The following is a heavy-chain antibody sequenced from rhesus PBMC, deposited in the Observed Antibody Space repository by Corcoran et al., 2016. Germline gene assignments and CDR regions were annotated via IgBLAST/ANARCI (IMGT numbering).Heavy chain of an antibody. CDR2: ISYTGGST. CDR3: ARDSITGTTRYGLDS. J-gene: IGHJ6*01. D-gene: IGHD1-26*01. V-gene: IGHV3S18*01. Sequence: EVQLVESGGGLAKSGGSLRLSCAASGFSFSDYYMYWVRQAPGKGLEWVSGISYTGGSTYYADSVKGRFTDSGENAKNTLYLPMDSLRAEDTAVYYCARDSITGTTRYGLDSWGQGVVVTVSS. CDR1: GFSFSDYY.